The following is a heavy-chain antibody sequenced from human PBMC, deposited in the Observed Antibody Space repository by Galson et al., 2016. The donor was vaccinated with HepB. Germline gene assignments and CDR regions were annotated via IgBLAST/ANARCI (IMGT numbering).Heavy chain of an antibody. J-gene: IGHJ4*02. Sequence: SLRLSCAASGFTFSSYWMNWVRQAPGKGLEWVANIKEDGSEKNYVDSLKGRFTISRDNAKNSLYLHMNNLRVGDTAVYYCAKSSGWVSDYWGQGSLVTVSS. CDR2: IKEDGSEK. CDR1: GFTFSSYW. V-gene: IGHV3-7*03. CDR3: AKSSGWVSDY. D-gene: IGHD6-19*01.